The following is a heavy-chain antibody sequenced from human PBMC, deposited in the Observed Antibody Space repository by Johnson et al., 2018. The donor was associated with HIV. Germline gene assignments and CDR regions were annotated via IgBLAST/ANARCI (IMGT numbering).Heavy chain of an antibody. Sequence: VQLVESGGGLVQPGGSLRLSCAAFGFTVSSNYMSWVRQAPGKGLEWVSYISSGAGTIYYADSVKGRFTISRDNSKNTLYLQMNSLRVEDTAVYYCAREPRLLTDAFDIWGQGTMVTVSS. CDR1: GFTVSSNY. D-gene: IGHD5-18*01. CDR2: ISSGAGTI. CDR3: AREPRLLTDAFDI. J-gene: IGHJ3*02. V-gene: IGHV3-48*01.